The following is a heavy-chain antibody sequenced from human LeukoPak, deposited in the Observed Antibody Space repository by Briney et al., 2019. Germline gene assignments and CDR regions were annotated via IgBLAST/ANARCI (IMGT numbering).Heavy chain of an antibody. CDR3: ARGGGSQGYYFDY. J-gene: IGHJ4*02. CDR2: ISTRGST. Sequence: SETLSLTCTVSGGSISSGPYYWNWIRQPAGKGLEWIGRISTRGSTNYNTSLKSRLTLSIDTSNNQFSLSLNPVTAADTAVYYCARGGGSQGYYFDYWGQGTLVTVSS. CDR1: GGSISSGPYY. V-gene: IGHV4-61*02. D-gene: IGHD3-16*01.